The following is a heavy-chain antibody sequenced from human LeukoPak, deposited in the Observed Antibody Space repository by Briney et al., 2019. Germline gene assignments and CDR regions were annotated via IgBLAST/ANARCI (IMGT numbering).Heavy chain of an antibody. J-gene: IGHJ4*02. CDR1: GFTFVDYT. CDR2: ISRDGGST. CDR3: AKDGKMATISWTGLDS. V-gene: IGHV3-43*01. D-gene: IGHD5-24*01. Sequence: GGSLTLSCAASGFTFVDYTMHWVRQAPGKGLEWVSFISRDGGSTYYEDSVKGRFTISRDNSKNSLYLQMNSLRSEDTAFYYCAKDGKMATISWTGLDSWGQGTLVTVSS.